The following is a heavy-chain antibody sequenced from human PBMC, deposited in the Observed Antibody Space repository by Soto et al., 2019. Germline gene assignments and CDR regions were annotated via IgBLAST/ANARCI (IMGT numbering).Heavy chain of an antibody. Sequence: SETLSLTCAVYGGSFSGYYLSLIRQPPGKGLEWVWEISHSGSSNYNPSLKSRVTISVDTSKNQFSLKLSSVTAADTAVYYCARGRSWGLPAHRGATKRDYFDYWGQGTLVTV. J-gene: IGHJ4*02. CDR2: ISHSGSS. CDR3: ARGRSWGLPAHRGATKRDYFDY. CDR1: GGSFSGYY. V-gene: IGHV4-34*01. D-gene: IGHD1-26*01.